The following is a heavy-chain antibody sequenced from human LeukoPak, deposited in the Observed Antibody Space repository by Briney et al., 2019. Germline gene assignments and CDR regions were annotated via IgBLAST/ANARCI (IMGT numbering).Heavy chain of an antibody. D-gene: IGHD3-10*01. CDR3: ARGPGMVRGVRFDY. CDR1: GGSISSYY. J-gene: IGHJ4*02. CDR2: IYYSGST. Sequence: SETLSLTCTVSGGSISSYYWSWVRQPPGKGLEWSGYIYYSGSTNYNPSLKSRVTISVDTSKNQFSLKLSSVTAADTAVYYCARGPGMVRGVRFDYWGQGTLVTVSS. V-gene: IGHV4-59*01.